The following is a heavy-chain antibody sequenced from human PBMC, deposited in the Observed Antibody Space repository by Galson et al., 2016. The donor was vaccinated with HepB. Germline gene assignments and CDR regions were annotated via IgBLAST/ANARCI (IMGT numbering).Heavy chain of an antibody. CDR3: ATEIDSNVHYFDC. CDR2: ISGSGGST. V-gene: IGHV3-23*01. Sequence: SLRLSCAASGFTFTNYAMSWVRQAPGKGLEWVSSISGSGGSTYYADSVKGRFTISRDNSKNTLYLQMNSLRAEDTAVYYCATEIDSNVHYFDCWGQGTLVTVSS. D-gene: IGHD2-21*01. J-gene: IGHJ4*02. CDR1: GFTFTNYA.